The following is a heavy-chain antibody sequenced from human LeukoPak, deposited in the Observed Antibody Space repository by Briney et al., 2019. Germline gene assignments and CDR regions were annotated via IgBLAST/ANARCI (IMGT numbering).Heavy chain of an antibody. V-gene: IGHV1-8*01. Sequence: ASVKVSCKASGYTFTSYDIIWVRQATGQGLEWMGWMNPNSGNTGYAQKFQGRVTMTRNTSISTAYMELSSLRSEDTAVYYCARKGYNWNYYYYYMDVWGKGTTVTISS. CDR1: GYTFTSYD. CDR3: ARKGYNWNYYYYYMDV. CDR2: MNPNSGNT. D-gene: IGHD5-24*01. J-gene: IGHJ6*03.